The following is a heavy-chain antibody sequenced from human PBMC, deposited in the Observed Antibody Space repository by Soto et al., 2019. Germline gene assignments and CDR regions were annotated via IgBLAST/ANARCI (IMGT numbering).Heavy chain of an antibody. D-gene: IGHD6-19*01. CDR3: ARLSAPVAGRHNWFDP. CDR2: IYYSGST. V-gene: IGHV4-39*01. J-gene: IGHJ5*02. CDR1: GGSIRSSSYY. Sequence: PSETLSLTCTVSGGSIRSSSYYWGWIRQPPGKGLEWIGSIYYSGSTYYNPSLKSRVTISVDTSKNQFSLKLSSVTAADTAVYYCARLSAPVAGRHNWFDPWGQGTLVTVSS.